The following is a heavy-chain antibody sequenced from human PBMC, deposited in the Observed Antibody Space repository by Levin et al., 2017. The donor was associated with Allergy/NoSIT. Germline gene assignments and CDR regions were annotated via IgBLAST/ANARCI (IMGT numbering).Heavy chain of an antibody. J-gene: IGHJ6*03. CDR2: ISGSGGST. Sequence: GGSLRLSCAASGFTFSSYAMSWVRQAPGKGLEWVSAISGSGGSTYYADSVKGRFTISRDNSKNTLYLQMNSLRAEDTAVYYCAKGYCSSTSCYHYYYYYYMDVWGKGTTVTVSS. CDR3: AKGYCSSTSCYHYYYYYYMDV. D-gene: IGHD2-2*01. CDR1: GFTFSSYA. V-gene: IGHV3-23*01.